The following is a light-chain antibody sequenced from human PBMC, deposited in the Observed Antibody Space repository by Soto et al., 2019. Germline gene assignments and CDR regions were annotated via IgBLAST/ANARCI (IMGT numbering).Light chain of an antibody. CDR2: WAS. V-gene: IGKV4-1*01. Sequence: DIVMTQSPDSLAVSLGERATINCKSSQNILSSSNNKNFLGWYQQKPGQPPKLLIYWASTRESGVPDRFSGRGSGEDFPPTISRLQAEDVAGYYCLQGYTSPLTFGGGTKVEIK. CDR1: QNILSSSNNKNF. J-gene: IGKJ4*01. CDR3: LQGYTSPLT.